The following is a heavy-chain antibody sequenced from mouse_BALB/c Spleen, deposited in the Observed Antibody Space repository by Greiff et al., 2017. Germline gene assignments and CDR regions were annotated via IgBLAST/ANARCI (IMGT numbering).Heavy chain of an antibody. D-gene: IGHD1-3*01. CDR3: TRSGKCDGWFAY. Sequence: QVQLQQPGAELVRPGASVKLSCKASGYTFTSYWINWVKQRPGQGLEWIGNIYPSDSYTNYNQKFKDKATLTVDKSSSTAYMQLSSPTSEDSAVYYCTRSGKCDGWFAYWGQGTLVTVSA. CDR2: IYPSDSYT. CDR1: GYTFTSYW. J-gene: IGHJ3*01. V-gene: IGHV1-69*02.